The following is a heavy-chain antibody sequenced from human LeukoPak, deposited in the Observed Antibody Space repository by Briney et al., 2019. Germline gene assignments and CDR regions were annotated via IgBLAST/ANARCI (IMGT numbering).Heavy chain of an antibody. CDR1: GFTFSSYA. CDR2: ISYDGSNK. J-gene: IGHJ4*02. CDR3: ASGPIGCCSSTSCYEPAGDFDY. Sequence: GRSLRLSCAASGFTFSSYAMHWVRQAPGKGLEWVAVISYDGSNKYYADSVKGRFTISRDNSKNTLYLQMNSLRAEDTAVYYCASGPIGCCSSTSCYEPAGDFDYWGQGTLVTVSS. V-gene: IGHV3-30*04. D-gene: IGHD2-2*01.